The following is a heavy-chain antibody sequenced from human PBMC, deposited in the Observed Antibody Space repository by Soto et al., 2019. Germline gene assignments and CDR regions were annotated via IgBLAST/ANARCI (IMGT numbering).Heavy chain of an antibody. V-gene: IGHV1-18*01. Sequence: QVQLVQSGAEVKKPGASVKVSCKASGYTFTSYGISWVRQAPGQGLEWMGWISAYNGNTNYAQKLQGRVTMTTDTATGTGYMELTSLRSDDTAVYYCARGGWVLGIVATIPNYGMDVWGQGTTVTVSS. J-gene: IGHJ6*02. CDR1: GYTFTSYG. D-gene: IGHD5-12*01. CDR3: ARGGWVLGIVATIPNYGMDV. CDR2: ISAYNGNT.